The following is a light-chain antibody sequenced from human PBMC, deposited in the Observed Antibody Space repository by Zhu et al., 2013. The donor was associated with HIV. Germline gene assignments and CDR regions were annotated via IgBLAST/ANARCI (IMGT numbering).Light chain of an antibody. CDR1: QSVHSNF. CDR3: QQRYKWPPIT. Sequence: DIVLTQSPGTLSLSPGERATLSCRASQSVHSNFLAWYQQKPGQAPSLLIYGASTRATGIPVRFSGSGSGTDFTLTISSLEPQDFGVYYCQQRYKWPPITFGQGTRLEIK. V-gene: IGKV3D-20*02. CDR2: GAS. J-gene: IGKJ5*01.